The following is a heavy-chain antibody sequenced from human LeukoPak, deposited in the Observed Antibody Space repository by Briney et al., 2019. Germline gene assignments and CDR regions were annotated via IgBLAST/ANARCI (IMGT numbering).Heavy chain of an antibody. CDR1: GYTFTSYG. D-gene: IGHD6-13*01. CDR3: AREEESSSRYAGGDY. J-gene: IGHJ4*02. Sequence: ASVKVSCKASGYTFTSYGISWVRQAPGQGLEWMGWISAYNGNTNYAQRLQGRVTMTTDTSTSTAYMELRSLRSDDTAVYYCAREEESSSRYAGGDYWGQGTLVTVS. CDR2: ISAYNGNT. V-gene: IGHV1-18*01.